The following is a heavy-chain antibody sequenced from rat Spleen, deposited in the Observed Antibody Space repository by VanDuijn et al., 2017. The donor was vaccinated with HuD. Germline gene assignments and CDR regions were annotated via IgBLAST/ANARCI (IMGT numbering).Heavy chain of an antibody. D-gene: IGHD1-8*01. J-gene: IGHJ2*01. V-gene: IGHV5-29*01. CDR3: ARRDYSSYGYFDY. CDR1: GFTFGDFY. Sequence: EVQLMESGGGLVQPGRSLKLSCAASGFTFGDFYMAWVRQAPAKGLEWVATISYDGSGTYYRDSVKGRFTISRDNAKSSLYLQMNSLKSEDTATYYCARRDYSSYGYFDYWGQGVMVTVSS. CDR2: ISYDGSGT.